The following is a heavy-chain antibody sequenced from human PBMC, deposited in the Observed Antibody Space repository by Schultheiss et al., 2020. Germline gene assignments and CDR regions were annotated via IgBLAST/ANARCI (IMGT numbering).Heavy chain of an antibody. D-gene: IGHD3-16*02. Sequence: GSLRLSCAVFGGSFSGYYWTWIRQPPGKGLEWIGEINHSGSTNYNPSLKSRVTISVDTSKNQFSLKLSSVTAADTAVYYCARADYIWGSYRKIYFDYWGQGTLVTVSS. V-gene: IGHV4-34*01. CDR3: ARADYIWGSYRKIYFDY. J-gene: IGHJ4*02. CDR1: GGSFSGYY. CDR2: INHSGST.